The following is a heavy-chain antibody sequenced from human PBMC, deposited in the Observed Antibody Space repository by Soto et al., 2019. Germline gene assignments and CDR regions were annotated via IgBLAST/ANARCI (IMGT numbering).Heavy chain of an antibody. D-gene: IGHD3-16*01. CDR3: TTVSSDYVWGRKIPHFDI. CDR1: GFTFSNAW. J-gene: IGHJ3*02. Sequence: PGGSLRLSCAASGFTFSNAWMNWVRQAPGKGLEWVGRIKSKTDGGTTDFAAPVKGRFTISRDDSKNTLYLQMNSLKTEDTAVYYCTTVSSDYVWGRKIPHFDIWGQGTMVTVSS. V-gene: IGHV3-15*07. CDR2: IKSKTDGGTT.